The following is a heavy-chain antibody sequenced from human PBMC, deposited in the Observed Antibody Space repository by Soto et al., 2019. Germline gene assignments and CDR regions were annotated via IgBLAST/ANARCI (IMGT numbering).Heavy chain of an antibody. CDR3: ARHKSGSDWRDP. D-gene: IGHD2-15*01. Sequence: PSETLSLTCTASGGSISDISYCWGWIRRPPGKGLQWIGCMFYSGATYYNPSLKNRVTLSVDTSNNEFSLKLVSVTAPDTAVYYCARHKSGSDWRDPWGQGTLGAVAS. V-gene: IGHV4-39*01. CDR2: MFYSGAT. J-gene: IGHJ5*02. CDR1: GGSISDISYC.